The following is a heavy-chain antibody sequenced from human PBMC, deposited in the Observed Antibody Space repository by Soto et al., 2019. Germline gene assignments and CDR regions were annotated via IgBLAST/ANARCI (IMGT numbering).Heavy chain of an antibody. Sequence: GGSLRLSCAASGFTFSSYAMSWVRQAPGKGLEWVSAISGSGGSTYYADSVKGRFTISRDNSKNTLYLQMNSLRAEDTAVYYCAKDERLFGSYYVVFEYYYGMDVWGQGTTVTVSS. CDR3: AKDERLFGSYYVVFEYYYGMDV. D-gene: IGHD1-26*01. J-gene: IGHJ6*02. V-gene: IGHV3-23*01. CDR2: ISGSGGST. CDR1: GFTFSSYA.